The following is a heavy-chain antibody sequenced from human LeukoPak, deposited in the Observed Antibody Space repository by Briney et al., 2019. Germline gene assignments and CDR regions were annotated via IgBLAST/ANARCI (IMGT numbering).Heavy chain of an antibody. CDR1: GFTFSSYG. CDR3: ARSEWMAAVGLCDY. Sequence: PGGSLRLSCAASGFTFSSYGMHWVRQAPGKGLEWVAVIWYDGSNKYYADSVKGRFTISRDNSKNTLYLQMNSLRAEDTAVYYCARSEWMAAVGLCDYWGQGTLVTVSS. V-gene: IGHV3-33*01. J-gene: IGHJ4*02. D-gene: IGHD6-13*01. CDR2: IWYDGSNK.